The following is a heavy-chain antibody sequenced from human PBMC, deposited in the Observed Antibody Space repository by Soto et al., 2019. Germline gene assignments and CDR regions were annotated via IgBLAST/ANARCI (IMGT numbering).Heavy chain of an antibody. CDR2: VGGSGGST. Sequence: GGAMRLSCVASGFTFSSNAMSWVRPAPGKGVEGVAAVGGSGGSTYYADSVKGRFTTSRDNSKNTLYLLMYSLRAEDTALYYCAKERQVGATESWGQGTLVPVSS. D-gene: IGHD1-26*01. CDR3: AKERQVGATES. J-gene: IGHJ5*02. CDR1: GFTFSSNA. V-gene: IGHV3-23*01.